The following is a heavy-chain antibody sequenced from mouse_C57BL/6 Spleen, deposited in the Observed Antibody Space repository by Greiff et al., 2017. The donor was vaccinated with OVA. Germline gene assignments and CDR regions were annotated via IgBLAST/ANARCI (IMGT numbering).Heavy chain of an antibody. J-gene: IGHJ3*01. D-gene: IGHD2-3*01. CDR2: INPNNGGT. V-gene: IGHV1-26*01. Sequence: EVQLQQSGPELVKPGASVKISCKASGYTFTDYYMNWVKQSHGKSLEWIGDINPNNGGTSYNQKFKGKATLTVDKSSSTAYMELRSLTSEDSAVYYCARARPLSPTFAYWGQGTLVTVSA. CDR3: ARARPLSPTFAY. CDR1: GYTFTDYY.